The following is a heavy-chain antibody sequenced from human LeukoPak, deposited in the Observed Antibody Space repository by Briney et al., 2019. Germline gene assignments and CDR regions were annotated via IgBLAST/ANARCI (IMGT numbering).Heavy chain of an antibody. J-gene: IGHJ6*02. CDR2: ISYDGSNK. CDR1: GFTFSSYA. CDR3: ARDAYYYDSSGYYYLGYYYYYGMDV. V-gene: IGHV3-30-3*01. D-gene: IGHD3-22*01. Sequence: PGGSLRLSCAASGFTFSSYAMHWVRQAPGKGLEWVAVISYDGSNKYYADSAKGRFTISRDNSKNTLYLQMNSLRAEDTAVYYCARDAYYYDSSGYYYLGYYYYYGMDVWGQGTTVTVSS.